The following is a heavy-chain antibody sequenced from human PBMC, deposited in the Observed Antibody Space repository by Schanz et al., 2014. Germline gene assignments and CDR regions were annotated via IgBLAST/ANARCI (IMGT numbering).Heavy chain of an antibody. V-gene: IGHV3-48*01. D-gene: IGHD1-7*01. CDR3: AMGGYQLHH. CDR2: ISGSSSTK. Sequence: EVQLVESGGGLAQPGGSLRLSCAASGITFSGYSMNWVRQAPGKGLEWVSYISGSSSTKYYADSVKGRFTISRDNSENALDLQMNSLRVEDTAVYYCAMGGYQLHHWGQGTLVTVSS. CDR1: GITFSGYS. J-gene: IGHJ4*02.